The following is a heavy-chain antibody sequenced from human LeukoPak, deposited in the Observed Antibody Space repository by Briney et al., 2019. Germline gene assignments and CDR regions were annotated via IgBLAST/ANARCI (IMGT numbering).Heavy chain of an antibody. CDR3: ARDRNYDSSDDAFDI. Sequence: PSETLSLTCTVSGGSISSYYRSWIRQPAGKGLEWIGRIYTSGSTNYNPSLKSRVTMSVDTSKNQFSLKLSSVTAADTAVYYCARDRNYDSSDDAFDIWGQGTMVTVSS. CDR1: GGSISSYY. J-gene: IGHJ3*02. CDR2: IYTSGST. D-gene: IGHD3-22*01. V-gene: IGHV4-4*07.